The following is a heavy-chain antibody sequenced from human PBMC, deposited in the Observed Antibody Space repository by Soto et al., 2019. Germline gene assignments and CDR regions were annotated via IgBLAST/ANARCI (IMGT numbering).Heavy chain of an antibody. D-gene: IGHD1-1*01. CDR2: ISAHNGNT. Sequence: QVHLVQSGAEVKKPGASVKVSCKGSGYAFTTYGITWVRQAPGQGLEWMGWISAHNGNTNYAQKLQGRVTVTRDSSSGTAYMELRSLRSDDTAVYYCARGRYGDYWGQGALVTVSS. V-gene: IGHV1-18*01. J-gene: IGHJ4*02. CDR3: ARGRYGDY. CDR1: GYAFTTYG.